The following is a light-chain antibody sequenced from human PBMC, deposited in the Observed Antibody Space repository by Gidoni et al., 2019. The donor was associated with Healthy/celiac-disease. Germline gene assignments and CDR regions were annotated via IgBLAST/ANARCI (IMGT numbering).Light chain of an antibody. CDR3: QQYDNLLSLT. J-gene: IGKJ4*01. Sequence: DIQMTQSPSSLSASVGDRVTITCQPSQDISNYLNWYQQKPGKAPKLLIYDASNLETGVPSRFSGSGSGTDFTITISSLQPEDIATYYCQQYDNLLSLTFGGXTKVEIK. V-gene: IGKV1-33*01. CDR1: QDISNY. CDR2: DAS.